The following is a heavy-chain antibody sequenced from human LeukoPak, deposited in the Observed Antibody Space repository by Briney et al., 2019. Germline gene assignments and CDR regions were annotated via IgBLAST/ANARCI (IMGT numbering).Heavy chain of an antibody. D-gene: IGHD2-2*01. Sequence: GGSLRLSCAASGFTFSSYGMHWVRQAPGKGLEWVAFIRYDGSNKYYADSVKGRFTISRDNSKNTLYLQMNSLRAEDTAVYYCATYSRSYQLLLYPVHYWGQGTLVTVSS. CDR1: GFTFSSYG. V-gene: IGHV3-30*02. CDR2: IRYDGSNK. J-gene: IGHJ4*02. CDR3: ATYSRSYQLLLYPVHY.